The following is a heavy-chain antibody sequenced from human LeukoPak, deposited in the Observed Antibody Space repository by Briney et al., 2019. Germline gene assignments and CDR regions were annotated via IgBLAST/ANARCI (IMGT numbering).Heavy chain of an antibody. Sequence: PGGSLRLSCAASGFTFSSYAMHWVRQAPGKGLEWVAVISYDGSNKYYADSVKGRFTISRDNSKNTLYLQMNSLRAEDTAVYYCAGGYCSSTSCQTDAFDIWGQGTMVTVSS. CDR3: AGGYCSSTSCQTDAFDI. D-gene: IGHD2-2*01. V-gene: IGHV3-30-3*01. CDR1: GFTFSSYA. J-gene: IGHJ3*02. CDR2: ISYDGSNK.